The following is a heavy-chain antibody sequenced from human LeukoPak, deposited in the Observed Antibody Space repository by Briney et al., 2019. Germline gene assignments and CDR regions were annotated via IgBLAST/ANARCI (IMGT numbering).Heavy chain of an antibody. J-gene: IGHJ4*02. CDR3: ARDPGSYFFDY. Sequence: SETLSLTCTVSGGSISSYYWSWIRQPPGKGLEWIGYIYYSGSTNYNPSLKSRVTISVDTSTNPFSLKLSSVTAADTAVYYCARDPGSYFFDYWGQGTLVTVSS. D-gene: IGHD1-26*01. CDR2: IYYSGST. CDR1: GGSISSYY. V-gene: IGHV4-59*01.